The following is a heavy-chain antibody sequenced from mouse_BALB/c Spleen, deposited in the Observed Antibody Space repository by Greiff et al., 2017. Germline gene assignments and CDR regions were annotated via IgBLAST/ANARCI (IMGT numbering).Heavy chain of an antibody. CDR2: ISSGSSTI. J-gene: IGHJ2*01. CDR1: GFTFSSFG. Sequence: EVKLVESGGGLVQPGGSRKLSCAASGFTFSSFGMHWVRQAPEKGLEWVAYISSGSSTIYYADTVKGRFTISRDNPKNTLFLQMTSLRSEDTAMYYCARNDYFDYWGQGTTLTVSS. V-gene: IGHV5-17*02. CDR3: ARNDYFDY.